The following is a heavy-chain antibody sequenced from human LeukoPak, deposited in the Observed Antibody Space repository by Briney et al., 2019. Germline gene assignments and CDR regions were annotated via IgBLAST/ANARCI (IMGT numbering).Heavy chain of an antibody. J-gene: IGHJ5*02. CDR3: ARAPRLPRYSIRGARAWFDP. CDR1: GGSISSYY. V-gene: IGHV4-4*07. Sequence: PSETLSLTCTVSGGSISSYYWSWIRQPAGKGLEWIGRIYTSGSTNYNPSLKSRVTMSVDTSKNQFSLKLSSVTAADTAVYYCARAPRLPRYSIRGARAWFDPWGQGTLVTVSS. D-gene: IGHD6-13*01. CDR2: IYTSGST.